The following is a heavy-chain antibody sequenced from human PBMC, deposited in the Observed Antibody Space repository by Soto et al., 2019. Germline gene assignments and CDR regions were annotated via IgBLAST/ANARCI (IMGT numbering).Heavy chain of an antibody. Sequence: SETLSLTCTVSGGSISSYYWSWIRQPPGKGLEWIGNIYSSGSTNYNPSLKSRITISIDTSKNQFSLKLSSVTAADTAVYYCAREFRLGTFDSWGQGALVTVSS. CDR2: IYSSGST. CDR3: AREFRLGTFDS. D-gene: IGHD3-9*01. J-gene: IGHJ4*02. V-gene: IGHV4-59*01. CDR1: GGSISSYY.